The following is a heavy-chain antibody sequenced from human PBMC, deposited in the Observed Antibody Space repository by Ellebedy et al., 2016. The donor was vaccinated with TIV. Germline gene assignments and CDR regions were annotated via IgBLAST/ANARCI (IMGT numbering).Heavy chain of an antibody. D-gene: IGHD3-22*01. CDR3: AREYYDSSGHTRHYYYYGMDV. CDR1: GFSLSTSGVG. CDR2: IDWDDDK. Sequence: SGPTLVXPTQTLTLTCTFSGFSLSTSGVGVGCIRQPPGKALEWLALIDWDDDKYYSTSLKTRLTISKDTSKNQVVLTMTNMDPVDTATYYCAREYYDSSGHTRHYYYYGMDVWGQGTTVTVSS. J-gene: IGHJ6*02. V-gene: IGHV2-70*01.